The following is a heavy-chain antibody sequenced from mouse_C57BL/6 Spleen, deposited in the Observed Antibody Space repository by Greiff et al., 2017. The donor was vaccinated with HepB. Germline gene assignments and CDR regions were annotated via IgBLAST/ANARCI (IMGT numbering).Heavy chain of an antibody. CDR2: ISDGGSYT. Sequence: EVKLMESGGGLVKPGGSLKLSCAASGFTFSSYAMSWVRQTPEKRLEWVATISDGGSYTYYPDNVKGRFTISRDNAKNNLYLQMSHLKSEDTAMYYCASLVASYWYFDVWGTGTTVTVSS. D-gene: IGHD1-1*01. CDR1: GFTFSSYA. CDR3: ASLVASYWYFDV. V-gene: IGHV5-4*03. J-gene: IGHJ1*03.